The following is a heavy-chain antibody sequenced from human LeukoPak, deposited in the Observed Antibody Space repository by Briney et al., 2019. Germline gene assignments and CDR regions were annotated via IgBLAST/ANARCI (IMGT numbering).Heavy chain of an antibody. Sequence: GGSLRLSCAASGFSFSGYSINWVRQAPGKGLEWISYISGSSSTIYYADSVRGRFTISRDNAKNSLYLQMNSLRDEDTAVYYCARASMGELRYFDWLLYLGHYYYYYGMDVWGQGTTVTVSS. V-gene: IGHV3-48*02. CDR3: ARASMGELRYFDWLLYLGHYYYYYGMDV. CDR2: ISGSSSTI. D-gene: IGHD3-9*01. CDR1: GFSFSGYS. J-gene: IGHJ6*02.